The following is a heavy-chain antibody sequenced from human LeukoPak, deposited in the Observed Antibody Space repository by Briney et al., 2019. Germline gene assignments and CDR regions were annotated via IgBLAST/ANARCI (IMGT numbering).Heavy chain of an antibody. CDR1: GYTFTGYY. Sequence: ASVKVSCKAAGYTFTGYYMHWVRQAPGQGLEWMGRINPNSGGTNYAQKFRGRVTMTRDTSISTAYMELSRLRSDDTAVYYCARDPSTVTTGTTYYYYYMDVWGKGTTVTVSS. CDR3: ARDPSTVTTGTTYYYYYMDV. V-gene: IGHV1-2*06. D-gene: IGHD4-17*01. CDR2: INPNSGGT. J-gene: IGHJ6*03.